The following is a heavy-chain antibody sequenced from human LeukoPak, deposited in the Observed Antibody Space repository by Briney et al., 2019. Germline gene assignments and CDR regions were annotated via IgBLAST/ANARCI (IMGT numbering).Heavy chain of an antibody. CDR1: GFTFSSYG. V-gene: IGHV3-33*01. CDR2: IWYDGSNK. D-gene: IGHD5-18*01. CDR3: ARARSVDTAMVHYYYYGMDV. Sequence: GGSLRLSCAASGFTFSSYGMHWVRQAPGKGLEWVAVIWYDGSNKYYADSVKGRFTISRDNSKNTLYLQMNSLRAEDTAVYYCARARSVDTAMVHYYYYGMDVWGQGTTVTVSS. J-gene: IGHJ6*02.